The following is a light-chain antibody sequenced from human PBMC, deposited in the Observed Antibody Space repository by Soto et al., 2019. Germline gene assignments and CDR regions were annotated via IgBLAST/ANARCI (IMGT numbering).Light chain of an antibody. CDR2: EGS. CDR3: CSYAGSSTLV. J-gene: IGLJ2*01. CDR1: SSDVGSYNL. Sequence: QSALTQPASVSGSPGQSITISCTGTSSDVGSYNLVSWYQQHPGKAPKLMIYEGSKRPSGVSNRFSGSKSGNTASLTIPGLQAGDEADYYCCSYAGSSTLVFGGGTKVTVL. V-gene: IGLV2-23*01.